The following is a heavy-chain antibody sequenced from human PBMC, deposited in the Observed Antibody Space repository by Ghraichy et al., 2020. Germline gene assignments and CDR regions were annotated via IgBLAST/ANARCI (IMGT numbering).Heavy chain of an antibody. CDR3: ARGPQSSYCSGGSCYLTIFDY. D-gene: IGHD2-15*01. CDR1: GYTFTGYY. CDR2: INPNSGGT. J-gene: IGHJ4*02. V-gene: IGHV1-2*06. Sequence: ASVKVSCKASGYTFTGYYMHWVRQAPGQGLEWMGRINPNSGGTNYAQKFQGRVTMTRDTSISTAYMELSRLRSDDTAVYYCARGPQSSYCSGGSCYLTIFDYWGQGTLVTVSS.